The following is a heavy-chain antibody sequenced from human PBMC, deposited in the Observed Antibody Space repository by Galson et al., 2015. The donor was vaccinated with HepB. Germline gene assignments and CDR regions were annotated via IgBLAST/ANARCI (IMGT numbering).Heavy chain of an antibody. CDR3: ARTPSGSYDY. CDR2: ISSSADST. J-gene: IGHJ4*02. Sequence: SLRLSCAASGFSFSGYAMTWVRQAPGKGLEWVSFISSSADSTHYADSVKGRFTISRDNSNNTLYLQMSSLRVDDTAVYYCARTPSGSYDYWGQGTLVTVSS. CDR1: GFSFSGYA. D-gene: IGHD1-26*01. V-gene: IGHV3-23*01.